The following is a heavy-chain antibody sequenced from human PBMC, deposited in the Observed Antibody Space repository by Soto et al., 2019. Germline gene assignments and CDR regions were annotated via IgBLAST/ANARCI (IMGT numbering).Heavy chain of an antibody. Sequence: QVQLQESGPGLVKPSQTLSLTCTVSGGSISSGGYYWSWIRQHPGKGLEWIGYIYYSGSTYYNPSLQSRVTISVDTSKNQFSLKLSSVTAADTAVYYCARGVRIAAARNYFDYWGQGTLVTVSS. V-gene: IGHV4-31*03. CDR1: GGSISSGGYY. J-gene: IGHJ4*02. CDR2: IYYSGST. CDR3: ARGVRIAAARNYFDY. D-gene: IGHD6-13*01.